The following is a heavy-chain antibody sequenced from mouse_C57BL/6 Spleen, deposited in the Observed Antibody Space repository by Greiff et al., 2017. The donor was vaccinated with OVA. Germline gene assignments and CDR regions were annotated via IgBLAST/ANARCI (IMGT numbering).Heavy chain of an antibody. CDR3: ARYKTTVERYAMDY. D-gene: IGHD1-1*01. CDR1: GFTFTDYY. V-gene: IGHV7-3*01. J-gene: IGHJ4*01. CDR2: IRNKANGYTT. Sequence: EVKLMESGGGLVQPGGSLSLSCAASGFTFTDYYMSWVRQPPGKALEWLGFIRNKANGYTTEYSASVKGRFTISRDNSQSILYLQMNALRAEDSATYYCARYKTTVERYAMDYWGQGTSVTVSS.